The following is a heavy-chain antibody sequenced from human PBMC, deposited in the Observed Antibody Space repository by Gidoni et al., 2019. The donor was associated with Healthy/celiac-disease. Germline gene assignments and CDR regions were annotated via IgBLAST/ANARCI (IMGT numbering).Heavy chain of an antibody. J-gene: IGHJ4*02. Sequence: QVQLQESGPGLVKPSETLSLTCTVSGGSISSYYWSWLRQPPGKGLEWIGYIYYSGSTNYNPSLKSRVTISVDTSKNQFSLKLSSVTAADTAVYYCARVVDTAMVTYPTYYFDYWGQGTLVTVSS. CDR3: ARVVDTAMVTYPTYYFDY. V-gene: IGHV4-59*01. CDR2: IYYSGST. D-gene: IGHD5-18*01. CDR1: GGSISSYY.